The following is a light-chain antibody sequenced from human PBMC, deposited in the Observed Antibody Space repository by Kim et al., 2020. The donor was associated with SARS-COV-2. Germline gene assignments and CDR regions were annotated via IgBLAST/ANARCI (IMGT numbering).Light chain of an antibody. Sequence: DIQMTQSPSSLSASVGDRVTITCRASQSINSHLNWYQQKPGKAPKLLIYATSTLQSGVPSRFSGSGSGTDFTLTISSLHPGDFATYYCQQSYSTLHTFGQGTKLEI. CDR3: QQSYSTLHT. CDR1: QSINSH. CDR2: ATS. V-gene: IGKV1-39*01. J-gene: IGKJ2*01.